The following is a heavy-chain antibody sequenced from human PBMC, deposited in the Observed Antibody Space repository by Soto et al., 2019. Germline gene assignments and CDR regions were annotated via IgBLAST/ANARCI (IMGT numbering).Heavy chain of an antibody. CDR3: ATRDPGHY. CDR1: GYTFTTYY. Sequence: QVQLVQSGAEVKKPGASVKVSCKASGYTFTTYYMHWVRQAPGQGLEWMGIISPDGGRTSYAQKFKGRVTMTRDTSTSIVYMQLSSLRTEDTAVYYCATRDPGHYWGQGTPVSVSS. J-gene: IGHJ4*02. V-gene: IGHV1-46*01. CDR2: ISPDGGRT.